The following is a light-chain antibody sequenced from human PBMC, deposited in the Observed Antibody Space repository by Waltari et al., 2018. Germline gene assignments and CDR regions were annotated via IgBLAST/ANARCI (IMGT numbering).Light chain of an antibody. J-gene: IGKJ1*01. CDR2: DAS. Sequence: EIVLTQSPGTLSLSPGERATLSCRASQSVGRSLAWYQQKPGQAPRLLIFDASNRATAIPVRFSGSGSGTDFSLTISRLEPEDFAVYYCQMYVRLPVTFGQGTKVEIK. CDR3: QMYVRLPVT. V-gene: IGKV3-20*01. CDR1: QSVGRS.